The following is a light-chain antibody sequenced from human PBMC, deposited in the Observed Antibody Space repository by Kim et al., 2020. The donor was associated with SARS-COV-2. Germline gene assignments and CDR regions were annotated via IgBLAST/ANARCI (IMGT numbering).Light chain of an antibody. CDR2: EVT. CDR3: SSHTSGSTSWM. V-gene: IGLV2-18*02. Sequence: QSAAISCTVTSSAIGSTNHVSWYQQSPGTAPTLIIYEVTNRPSGVPVRFSGSKSGNTASLSISGLQAEDEADYYCSSHTSGSTSWMFGGGTQLTVL. J-gene: IGLJ3*02. CDR1: SSAIGSTNH.